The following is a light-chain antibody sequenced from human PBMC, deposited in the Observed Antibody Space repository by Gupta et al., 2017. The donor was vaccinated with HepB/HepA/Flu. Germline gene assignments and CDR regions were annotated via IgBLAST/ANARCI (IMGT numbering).Light chain of an antibody. CDR1: ASDIGDHNY. J-gene: IGLJ3*02. Sequence: QSALTQPASVSGSPGQSVTIPCTGTASDIGDHNYVFWYQQHPGKAPKLMIYDVTNRPSGVSNRFSGSKSGNTASLTISGLQAEDEADYFCSSYTTSSTLVFGGGTKLTVL. V-gene: IGLV2-14*01. CDR3: SSYTTSSTLV. CDR2: DVT.